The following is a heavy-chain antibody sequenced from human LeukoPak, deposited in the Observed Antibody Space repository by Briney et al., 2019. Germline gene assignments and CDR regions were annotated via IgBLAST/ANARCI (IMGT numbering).Heavy chain of an antibody. CDR2: IYYSGST. J-gene: IGHJ5*02. V-gene: IGHV4-39*07. D-gene: IGHD1-26*01. CDR1: GGSISSSSYY. CDR3: LSFGAIVGADGWFDP. Sequence: SETLSLTCTVSGGSISSSSYYWGWIHQPPGKGLEWIGSIYYSGSTYYNPSLKSRVTISVDTSKNQFSLKLSSVTAADTAVYYCLSFGAIVGADGWFDPWGQGTLVTVSS.